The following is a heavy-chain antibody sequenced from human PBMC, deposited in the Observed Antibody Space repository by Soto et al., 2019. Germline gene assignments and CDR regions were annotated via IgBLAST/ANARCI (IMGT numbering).Heavy chain of an antibody. Sequence: ASVKVSCKASGYTFTSYYMHWVRQAPGQGLEWMGIINPSGGSTSYAQKFQGRVTMTRDTSTSTVYMELSSLRSEDTAVYYCHRDPYQLSGDKYYYDSTWFDPWGQVNLVTVSS. J-gene: IGHJ5*02. CDR2: INPSGGST. CDR3: HRDPYQLSGDKYYYDSTWFDP. CDR1: GYTFTSYY. V-gene: IGHV1-46*01. D-gene: IGHD3-22*01.